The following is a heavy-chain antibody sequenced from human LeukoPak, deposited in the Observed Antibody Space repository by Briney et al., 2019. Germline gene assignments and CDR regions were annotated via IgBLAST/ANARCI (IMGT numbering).Heavy chain of an antibody. Sequence: GGSLRLSCAGSGFTFSRYTFNWVRQAPGRGLEWASAISGDSKYIYYTDSVKGRFTISRDNAKNSVFLQMNSLRVEDTAVYYCARGVFDCSSTSCHYYYYMDVWGKGTTVTVSS. J-gene: IGHJ6*03. CDR3: ARGVFDCSSTSCHYYYYMDV. CDR2: ISGDSKYI. CDR1: GFTFSRYT. V-gene: IGHV3-21*01. D-gene: IGHD2-2*01.